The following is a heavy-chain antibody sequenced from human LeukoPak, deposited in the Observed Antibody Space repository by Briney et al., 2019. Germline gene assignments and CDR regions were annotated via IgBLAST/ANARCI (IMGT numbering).Heavy chain of an antibody. CDR2: ISHDGSNI. CDR1: GFTFYNYG. Sequence: GGSLRLSCAASGFTFYNYGMHWVRQAPGKGLEWVAVISHDGSNIHYGDSVKGRFTISRDNAKNSLYLQMNSLRAEDTAVYYCARAVEMATIFDYWGQGTLVTVSS. CDR3: ARAVEMATIFDY. V-gene: IGHV3-30*03. D-gene: IGHD5-24*01. J-gene: IGHJ4*02.